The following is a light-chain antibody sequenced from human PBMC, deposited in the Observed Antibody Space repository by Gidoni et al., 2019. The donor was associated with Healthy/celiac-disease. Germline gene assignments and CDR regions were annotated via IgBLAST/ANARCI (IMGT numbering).Light chain of an antibody. Sequence: DIVMTQSPDSLAVSLGERATINCKSSQSVLYSSNNKNYLAWYQQKPGQPPKLLIYWASTRESGVPDRFSGSGSGTDFTLTISRLQAVDVAVYYCQQYYSTPLTFGGGTKVEIK. V-gene: IGKV4-1*01. CDR1: QSVLYSSNNKNY. CDR2: WAS. CDR3: QQYYSTPLT. J-gene: IGKJ4*01.